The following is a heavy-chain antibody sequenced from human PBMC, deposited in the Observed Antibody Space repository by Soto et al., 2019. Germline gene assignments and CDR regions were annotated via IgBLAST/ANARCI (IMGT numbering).Heavy chain of an antibody. Sequence: QVQLVESGGGVVQPGRSLRLSCAASGFTFTTYGMHWVRQAPGKGLEWVAVIGYDESNKYYADSVKGRFTISRDNSKNTLYLQMNSLRAEDTAVYYCARRGGLDYGDYVDYWGQGTLVTVSS. CDR1: GFTFTTYG. CDR3: ARRGGLDYGDYVDY. V-gene: IGHV3-33*01. D-gene: IGHD4-17*01. CDR2: IGYDESNK. J-gene: IGHJ4*02.